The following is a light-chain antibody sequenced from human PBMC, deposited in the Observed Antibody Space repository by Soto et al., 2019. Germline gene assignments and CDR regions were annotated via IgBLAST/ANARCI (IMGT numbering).Light chain of an antibody. J-gene: IGKJ2*01. CDR2: GTS. V-gene: IGKV3-15*01. CDR3: QQYNNWRTA. CDR1: QSVSSN. Sequence: EIVMTQSPATLSVSPGERATLSCRASQSVSSNLAWYQQKPGQAPRLLIYGTSTRATGIPARFSGSGSGTEFTLTISSLHAEEFAVYYFQQYNNWRTAFGQGTKLEIK.